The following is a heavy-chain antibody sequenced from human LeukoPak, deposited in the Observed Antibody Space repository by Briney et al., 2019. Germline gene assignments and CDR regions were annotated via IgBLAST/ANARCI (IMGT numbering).Heavy chain of an antibody. CDR3: ARGWNSYFDY. V-gene: IGHV1-3*01. J-gene: IGHJ4*02. CDR1: GHTITNYA. CDR2: INVGNGNT. D-gene: IGHD1/OR15-1a*01. Sequence: ASVKVSCKAFGHTITNYAMQWVRQAPGQRLEWMGWINVGNGNTKYSQKFQGRVTITRDTSASTAYMELSSLRSEDTAVYYCARGWNSYFDYWGQGTLVTVSS.